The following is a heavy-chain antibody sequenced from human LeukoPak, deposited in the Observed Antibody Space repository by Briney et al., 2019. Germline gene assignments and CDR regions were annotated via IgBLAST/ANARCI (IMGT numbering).Heavy chain of an antibody. D-gene: IGHD1-26*01. V-gene: IGHV3-48*01. Sequence: GGSLRLSCAASGFTFSSYSMNWVRQAPGKGLEWISYISSSSSTIYYADSVKGRFTISRDNAKNSLYLQMNSLRAEDTAVYYCARDLRGSYRDYWGQGTLVTGSS. CDR3: ARDLRGSYRDY. J-gene: IGHJ4*02. CDR2: ISSSSSTI. CDR1: GFTFSSYS.